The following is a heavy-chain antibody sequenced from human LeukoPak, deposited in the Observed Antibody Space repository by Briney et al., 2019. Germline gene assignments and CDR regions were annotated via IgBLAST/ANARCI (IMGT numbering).Heavy chain of an antibody. J-gene: IGHJ4*02. V-gene: IGHV1-2*04. CDR2: INPNSGGT. D-gene: IGHD3-22*01. Sequence: ASVKVSCKASGYTFTGYYMHWVRQAPGQGLEWMGWINPNSGGTNYAQKFQGWVTMTRDTSISTAYMELSRLRSDDTAVYYCARAQALNYVSSGYYPGSVYFDYWGQGTLVTVSS. CDR3: ARAQALNYVSSGYYPGSVYFDY. CDR1: GYTFTGYY.